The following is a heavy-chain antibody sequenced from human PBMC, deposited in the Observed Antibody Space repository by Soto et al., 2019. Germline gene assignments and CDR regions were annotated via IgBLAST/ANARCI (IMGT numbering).Heavy chain of an antibody. CDR2: ISYDGSNK. CDR1: GFPFSSYG. CDR3: AKDRSYGTSDY. J-gene: IGHJ4*02. V-gene: IGHV3-30*18. D-gene: IGHD1-1*01. Sequence: GGSLRLSCAASGFPFSSYGMHWVRQAPGKGLEWVAVISYDGSNKYYADSVKGRFTISRDNSKNTLYLQMNSLRAEDTAVYYCAKDRSYGTSDYWGQGTLVTVSS.